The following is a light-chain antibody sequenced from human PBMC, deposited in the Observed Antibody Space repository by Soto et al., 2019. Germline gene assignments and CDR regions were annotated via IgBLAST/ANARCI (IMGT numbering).Light chain of an antibody. CDR3: HQYYTTPYT. CDR2: DAS. V-gene: IGKV3-11*01. J-gene: IGKJ2*01. CDR1: QSVSSY. Sequence: EIVLTQSPATLSLSPGERATLSCRASQSVSSYLAWYQQKPGQAPRLLIYDASKRATGIPARFSGSGSGTDFTLTISSLEPEDFAVYYCHQYYTTPYTFGQGTKLEIK.